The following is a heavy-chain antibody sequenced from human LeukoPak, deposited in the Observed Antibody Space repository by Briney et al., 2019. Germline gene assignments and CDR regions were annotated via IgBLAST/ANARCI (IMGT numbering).Heavy chain of an antibody. D-gene: IGHD5-18*01. Sequence: SDTLSLTCTVSGGSISDKYWSWTRQLPGKGLEWIGYIHYSGTTSYNPSLKSRVVISVDTSKNQFSLKLNSVTAADTAMYYCATVPGYSYGYGYFDYWGQGTLVTVSS. CDR1: GGSISDKY. J-gene: IGHJ4*02. CDR3: ATVPGYSYGYGYFDY. CDR2: IHYSGTT. V-gene: IGHV4-59*07.